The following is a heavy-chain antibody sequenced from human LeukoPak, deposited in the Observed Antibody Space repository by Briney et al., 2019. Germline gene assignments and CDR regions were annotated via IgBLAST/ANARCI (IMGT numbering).Heavy chain of an antibody. V-gene: IGHV3-21*01. CDR2: IGTTSTFI. Sequence: SGGSLRLSCAASGFTFTSYTMNWVRQAPGKGLEWVASIGTTSTFIHYADSVKGRFTISGDNAQDSLFLQMNSLGAEDTAVYYCAKAHPGFDYWGQGVLVTVSS. J-gene: IGHJ4*02. CDR3: AKAHPGFDY. CDR1: GFTFTSYT.